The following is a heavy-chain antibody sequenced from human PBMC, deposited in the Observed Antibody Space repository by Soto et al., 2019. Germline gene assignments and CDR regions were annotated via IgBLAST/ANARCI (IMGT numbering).Heavy chain of an antibody. CDR2: ISAYNGNT. D-gene: IGHD1-20*01. V-gene: IGHV1-18*01. Sequence: GASVKVSCKASGYTFTSYGISWVRQAPGQGLEWMGWISAYNGNTNYAQKLQGRVTMTTDTSTSTVYMELSSLRSEDTAVYYCASFHVTGTNRPFDIWGQGTMVTVSS. CDR1: GYTFTSYG. J-gene: IGHJ3*02. CDR3: ASFHVTGTNRPFDI.